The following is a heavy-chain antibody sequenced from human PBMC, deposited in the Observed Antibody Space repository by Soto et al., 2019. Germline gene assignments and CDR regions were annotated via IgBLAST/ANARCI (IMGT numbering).Heavy chain of an antibody. CDR1: GGSISSSYC. V-gene: IGHV4-4*02. Sequence: SETLSLTCAVSGGSISSSYCWTWVRQAPGKRLEWIGDIHNSGIPNYNPSLRSRVTMSADTSMNHFSLALTSVTAADTAVYYCARRAVAVDALREDNWFDPWGQGTLVTVSS. D-gene: IGHD2-8*02. CDR3: ARRAVAVDALREDNWFDP. J-gene: IGHJ5*02. CDR2: IHNSGIP.